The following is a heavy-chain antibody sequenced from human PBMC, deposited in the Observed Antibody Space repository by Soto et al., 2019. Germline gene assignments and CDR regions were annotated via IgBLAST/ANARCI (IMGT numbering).Heavy chain of an antibody. CDR3: ARASLTGGGYDWGLDY. CDR2: ISSSSSYI. V-gene: IGHV3-21*01. Sequence: EVQLVESGGGLVKPGGSLRLSCAASGFTFSSYSMNWVRQAPGKGLEWVSSISSSSSYIYYADSVKGRFTISRDNAKNSLYLQMNSLRAEDTAVYYCARASLTGGGYDWGLDYWGQGTLVTVSS. J-gene: IGHJ4*02. D-gene: IGHD5-12*01. CDR1: GFTFSSYS.